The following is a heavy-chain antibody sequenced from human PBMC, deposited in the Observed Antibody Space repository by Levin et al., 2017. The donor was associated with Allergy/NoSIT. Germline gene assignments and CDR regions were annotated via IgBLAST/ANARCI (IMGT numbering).Heavy chain of an antibody. J-gene: IGHJ4*02. CDR1: GFTFSSYW. D-gene: IGHD2-15*01. V-gene: IGHV3-74*01. CDR2: INSDGSST. Sequence: GGSLRLSCAASGFTFSSYWMHWVRQAPGKGLVWVSRINSDGSSTSYADSVKGRFTISRDNAKNTLYLQMNSLRAGDTAVYYCVRDRGAGSRVVDLGYWGQGTLVTVSS. CDR3: VRDRGAGSRVVDLGY.